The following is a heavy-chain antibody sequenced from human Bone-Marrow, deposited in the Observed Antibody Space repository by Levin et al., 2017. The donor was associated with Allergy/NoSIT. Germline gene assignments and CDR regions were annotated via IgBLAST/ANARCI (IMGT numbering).Heavy chain of an antibody. CDR1: GFVFSGYA. Sequence: SCSASGFVFSGYAMHWVRQAPGKGLDWVAVISYDGSETKYVDSVKGRFTISSDNSQSTVYLDMNGLTADDTALYYCARDLYCSSTLCHGYRFDHRGQGTLVIVSS. V-gene: IGHV3-30*03. CDR3: ARDLYCSSTLCHGYRFDH. J-gene: IGHJ5*02. CDR2: ISYDGSET. D-gene: IGHD2-2*01.